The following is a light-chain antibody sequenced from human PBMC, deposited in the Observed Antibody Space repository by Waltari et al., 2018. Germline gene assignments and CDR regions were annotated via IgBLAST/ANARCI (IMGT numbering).Light chain of an antibody. J-gene: IGLJ3*02. CDR3: QSYDTTLSVV. CDR1: GSNIGAGYD. CDR2: GTS. V-gene: IGLV1-40*01. Sequence: QSVLTQPPSVSGAPGQKVPISCPGSGSNIGAGYDVHWYQQLPRAAPKLLIYGTSSRPLGVPDRFFGSTSGTSASLAITGLQAEDEADYYCQSYDTTLSVVFGGGTKLTVL.